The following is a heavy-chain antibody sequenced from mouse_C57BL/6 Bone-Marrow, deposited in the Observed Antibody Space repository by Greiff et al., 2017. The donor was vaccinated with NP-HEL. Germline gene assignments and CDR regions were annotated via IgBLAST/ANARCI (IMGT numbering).Heavy chain of an antibody. Sequence: VQLQQSGPVLVKPGASVKMSCKASGYTFTDYYMNWVKQSHGKSLEWIGVINPYNGGTSYNQKFKGKAILTVDKSSSTAYMELNSLTSEDSAVYYCAREGPRYFDYWGQGTTLTVSS. D-gene: IGHD3-3*01. CDR3: AREGPRYFDY. CDR1: GYTFTDYY. CDR2: INPYNGGT. J-gene: IGHJ2*01. V-gene: IGHV1-19*01.